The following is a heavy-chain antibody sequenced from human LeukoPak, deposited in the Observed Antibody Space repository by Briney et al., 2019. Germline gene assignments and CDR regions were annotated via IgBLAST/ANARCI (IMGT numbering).Heavy chain of an antibody. Sequence: GESLKISCKGSGYSFTSYWIGWVRQMPGKGLEWMGIIYPGDSDTRYSPSFQGQVTISADKSISTAYLQWSSLKASDTAMYYCARRVDCSSTSCYDWFDPWGQGTLVTVSS. CDR2: IYPGDSDT. CDR3: ARRVDCSSTSCYDWFDP. V-gene: IGHV5-51*01. CDR1: GYSFTSYW. J-gene: IGHJ5*02. D-gene: IGHD2-2*01.